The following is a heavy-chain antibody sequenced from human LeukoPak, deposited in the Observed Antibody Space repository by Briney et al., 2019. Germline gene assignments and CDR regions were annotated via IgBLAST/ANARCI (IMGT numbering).Heavy chain of an antibody. CDR2: ISYDGSNK. Sequence: PGGSLRLSCAASGFTFNSHAMHWVRQAPGKGLEWVAVISYDGSNKYYADSVKGRFTISRDNSKNTLYLQMNSLRAEDTAVYYCARDVPMTIHYYYMDVWGKGTTVSVSS. CDR3: ARDVPMTIHYYYMDV. CDR1: GFTFNSHA. D-gene: IGHD3-9*01. V-gene: IGHV3-30*04. J-gene: IGHJ6*03.